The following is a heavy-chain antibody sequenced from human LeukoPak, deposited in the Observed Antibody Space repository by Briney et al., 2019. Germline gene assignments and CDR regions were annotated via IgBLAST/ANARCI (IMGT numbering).Heavy chain of an antibody. CDR1: GDSISSRSYY. Sequence: SQTLSLTCTVSGDSISSRSYYWGWIRQPPGKGLEWIGSIYYSGITYYNPSLKSRVTKSVGTSKNQFSLKLSSVTAADTAVYYCARVGVVFDYWGQGTLVTVSS. D-gene: IGHD3-16*01. CDR3: ARVGVVFDY. CDR2: IYYSGIT. J-gene: IGHJ4*02. V-gene: IGHV4-39*01.